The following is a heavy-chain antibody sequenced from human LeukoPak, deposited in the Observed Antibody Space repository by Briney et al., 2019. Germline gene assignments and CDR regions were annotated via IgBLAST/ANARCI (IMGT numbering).Heavy chain of an antibody. J-gene: IGHJ4*02. V-gene: IGHV4-59*01. CDR1: GGSISRYY. CDR3: ARVTGYMTEDYFDY. CDR2: IYYSGST. Sequence: SETLSLTCTVSGGSISRYYWSWIRQPPGKGLEWIGYIYYSGSTNYNPSLKSRVTISVDTSKNQFSLRLSSVTAADTAVYYCARVTGYMTEDYFDYWGQGTLITVSS. D-gene: IGHD6-13*01.